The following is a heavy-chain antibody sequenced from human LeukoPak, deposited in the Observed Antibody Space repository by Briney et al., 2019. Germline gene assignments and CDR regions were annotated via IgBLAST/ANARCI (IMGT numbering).Heavy chain of an antibody. J-gene: IGHJ4*02. CDR3: ARAHVLLWFGKYPTHFDY. CDR1: GGSISSSSYY. Sequence: SETLSLTCTVSGGSISSSSYYWGWIRQPPGKGLEWIGSIYYSGSTYYNPSLKRRVTISVDTSKNQFSLKLSSVTAADTAVYYCARAHVLLWFGKYPTHFDYWGQGTLVTVSS. CDR2: IYYSGST. V-gene: IGHV4-39*07. D-gene: IGHD3-10*01.